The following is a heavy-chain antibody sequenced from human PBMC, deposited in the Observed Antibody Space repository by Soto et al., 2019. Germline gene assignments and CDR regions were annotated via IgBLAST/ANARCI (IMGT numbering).Heavy chain of an antibody. V-gene: IGHV3-23*01. CDR3: EKEQGGSYFDY. Sequence: GGSLRLSCAASGFTFSSNAMSWVRQAPGKGLEWVSGISSSGGSTYYADSVKGRFTISRDNSKNMLYLQMNNLRAEDTAVYYCEKEQGGSYFDYWGQGTLVTVSS. CDR1: GFTFSSNA. CDR2: ISSSGGST. D-gene: IGHD2-15*01. J-gene: IGHJ4*02.